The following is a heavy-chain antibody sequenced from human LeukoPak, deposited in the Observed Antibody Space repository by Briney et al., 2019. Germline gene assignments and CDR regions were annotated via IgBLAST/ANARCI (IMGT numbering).Heavy chain of an antibody. D-gene: IGHD3-10*01. CDR3: AKDQSSGSYRLYYGMDV. Sequence: GGSLRLSCAGSGFTFSSYWMNWVRQAPGKGLEWVSAISGSGGSTYYADSVKGRFTISRDNSKNTLYLQMNSLRAEDTAVYYCAKDQSSGSYRLYYGMDVWGQGTTVTVSS. J-gene: IGHJ6*02. CDR1: GFTFSSYW. V-gene: IGHV3-23*01. CDR2: ISGSGGST.